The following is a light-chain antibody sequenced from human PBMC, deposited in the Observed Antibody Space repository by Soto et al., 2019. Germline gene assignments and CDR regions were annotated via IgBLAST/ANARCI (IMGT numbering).Light chain of an antibody. CDR1: SGDVGSYNL. V-gene: IGLV2-23*01. CDR2: EGS. CDR3: CSYAGSSTVV. Sequence: QSVLTQPASVSGSPGQSITISCTGTSGDVGSYNLVSWYQQHPDKAPKLMIYEGSKRPSGVSNRFSGSKSGNTASLTISGLQAEDEADYYCCSYAGSSTVVFGGGTK. J-gene: IGLJ2*01.